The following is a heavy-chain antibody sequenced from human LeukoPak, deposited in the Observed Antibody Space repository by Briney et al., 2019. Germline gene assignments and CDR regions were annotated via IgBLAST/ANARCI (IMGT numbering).Heavy chain of an antibody. CDR2: IYPGDSDT. CDR3: ARQRTDAFDI. V-gene: IGHV5-51*01. J-gene: IGHJ3*02. Sequence: GESLKISCQGSGYRFTNYWIGWVRQMPGKGLEWMGIIYPGDSDTRYSPSFQGQVTISADKSISTAYLQWSSLKASDTAMYYCARQRTDAFDIWGQGTMVTVSS. CDR1: GYRFTNYW.